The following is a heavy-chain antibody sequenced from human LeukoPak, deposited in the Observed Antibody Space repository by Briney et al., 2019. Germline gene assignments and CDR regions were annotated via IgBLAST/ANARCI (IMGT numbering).Heavy chain of an antibody. Sequence: SETLSLTCAVYGGSFSGCYWSWIRQPPGKGLEWIGEINHSGSTNYNPSLKSRVTISVDTSKNQFSLKLSSVTAADTAVYYCAGGVIAAAGTGPFDYWGQGTLVTVSS. CDR2: INHSGST. J-gene: IGHJ4*02. CDR1: GGSFSGCY. D-gene: IGHD6-13*01. CDR3: AGGVIAAAGTGPFDY. V-gene: IGHV4-34*01.